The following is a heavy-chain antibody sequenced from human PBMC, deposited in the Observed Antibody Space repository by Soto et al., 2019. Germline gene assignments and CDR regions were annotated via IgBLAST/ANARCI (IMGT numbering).Heavy chain of an antibody. CDR1: GFTFSSYW. Sequence: EAQLVESGGGLVQPGESLRLSCAASGFTFSSYWMHWIRQAPGKGLVWVARVSSDGSSTVYANSVTGRLTISRDNAKNTLYLQMNSLSDEDTAVYYCARGLPNFSSFDSWGQGTLVTVSS. D-gene: IGHD5-12*01. V-gene: IGHV3-74*01. CDR3: ARGLPNFSSFDS. J-gene: IGHJ4*02. CDR2: VSSDGSST.